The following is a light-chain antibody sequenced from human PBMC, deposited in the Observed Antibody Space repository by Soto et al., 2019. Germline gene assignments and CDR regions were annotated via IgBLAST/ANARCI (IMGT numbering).Light chain of an antibody. J-gene: IGKJ2*01. CDR3: QQYNNCPAYT. CDR2: GAS. V-gene: IGKV3-15*01. CDR1: QSVSSN. Sequence: EMVMTQSPATLSVSPGERATLSCRASQSVSSNLAWYQQKPGQAPRLLIYGASTRATGIPARFSGSGSGTEFTLTISSLQSEDFAVYYCQQYNNCPAYTFGQGTKLEIK.